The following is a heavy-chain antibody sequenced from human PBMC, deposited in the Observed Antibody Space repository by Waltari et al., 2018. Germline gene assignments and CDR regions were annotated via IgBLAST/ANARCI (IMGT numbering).Heavy chain of an antibody. CDR1: GFTFNNYV. D-gene: IGHD3-10*01. CDR3: TNFMSG. Sequence: VQILESGGGLAQPGGALRLSCVASGFTFNNYVINWVRQTPGKGLQWVAGISGGGASTYVADAVKGRFTITRDNSRNTVFLQMDSLRAEDTAIYYCTNFMSGWGQGTTVTVSS. CDR2: ISGGGAST. V-gene: IGHV3-23*01. J-gene: IGHJ6*02.